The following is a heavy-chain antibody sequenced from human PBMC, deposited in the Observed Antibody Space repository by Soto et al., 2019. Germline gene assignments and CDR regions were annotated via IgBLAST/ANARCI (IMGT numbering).Heavy chain of an antibody. J-gene: IGHJ4*02. V-gene: IGHV3-7*01. CDR1: GFTFSNHW. Sequence: GGSLRLSCAASGFTFSNHWMSWVRQAPGKGLEWVANIKQDGSEKYYVDSVKGRFAISRDNAKDSLYLQMKSLRVEDTAVYYCARGAGISRGVWGVINDYWGQGTLVTVSS. D-gene: IGHD3-10*01. CDR2: IKQDGSEK. CDR3: ARGAGISRGVWGVINDY.